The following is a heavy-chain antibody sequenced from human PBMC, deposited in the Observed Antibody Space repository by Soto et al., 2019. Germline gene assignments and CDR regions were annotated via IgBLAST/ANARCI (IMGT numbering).Heavy chain of an antibody. CDR3: ARHVDEEYYDFWSGYSTDYYYYGMDV. V-gene: IGHV4-39*01. Sequence: PSETLSLTCTVSGGSISSSSYYWGWIRQPPGKGLEWIGSIYYSGSTYYNPSLKSRVTISVDTSKNQFSLKLSSVTAADTAVYYCARHVDEEYYDFWSGYSTDYYYYGMDVWGQGTTVT. D-gene: IGHD3-3*01. CDR2: IYYSGST. J-gene: IGHJ6*02. CDR1: GGSISSSSYY.